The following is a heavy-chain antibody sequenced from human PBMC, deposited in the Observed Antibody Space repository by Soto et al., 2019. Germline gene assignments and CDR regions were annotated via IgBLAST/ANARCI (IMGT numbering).Heavy chain of an antibody. J-gene: IGHJ5*02. D-gene: IGHD3-22*01. CDR1: GYTFTDYY. CDR2: INPDSVGT. Sequence: QVQLVQSGAEVKKPGASVRVSCEASGYTFTDYYIHWVRQAPGQGLEWMGWINPDSVGTNYAQKFHGRVTMTRDTSISTAYMELSWLTFEDTAVYYCARSSGSRRWFDPWGQGTLVSVSS. V-gene: IGHV1-2*02. CDR3: ARSSGSRRWFDP.